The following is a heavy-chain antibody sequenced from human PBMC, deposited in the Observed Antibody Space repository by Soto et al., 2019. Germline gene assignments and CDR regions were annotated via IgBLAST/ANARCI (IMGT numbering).Heavy chain of an antibody. V-gene: IGHV4-4*02. J-gene: IGHJ4*01. CDR3: VRWTSSMKLKVHADFDI. CDR1: GPSIISSKC. CDR2: ISHTGAT. D-gene: IGHD2-2*01. Sequence: PSETLSLTCRGSGPSIISSKCWTMIRKPPGKGLEWGGHISHTGATTDNPSLRSRLTFSLDAANPPSSLSLTSLPAADTAVYYCVRWTSSMKLKVHADFDIWGQGILVTVAS.